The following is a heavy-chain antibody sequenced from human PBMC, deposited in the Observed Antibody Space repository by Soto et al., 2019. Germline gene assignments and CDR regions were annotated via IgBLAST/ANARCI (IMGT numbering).Heavy chain of an antibody. V-gene: IGHV3-30-3*01. CDR1: GFTFSND. CDR3: ARERTTYVNAFDY. Sequence: QVQLVESGGGVVQPGRSLRISCAASGFTFSNDMHWVRQPPGKGLEWVAVTSYDGSKNYYADSVKGRFTISRDNSKNTLYLQMNSLRPDATAMYYCARERTTYVNAFDYWGRGTQVTVSS. J-gene: IGHJ4*02. CDR2: TSYDGSKN. D-gene: IGHD3-16*01.